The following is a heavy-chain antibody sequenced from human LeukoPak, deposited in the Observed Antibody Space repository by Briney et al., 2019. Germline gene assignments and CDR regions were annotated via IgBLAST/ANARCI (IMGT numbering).Heavy chain of an antibody. V-gene: IGHV3-23*01. CDR3: APLVRQQLPRGGY. Sequence: GGSLRLSCAASGFTFSSYAMHWVRQAPGKGLEWVSAISGSGGSTYYADSVKGRFTISRDNSKNTLYLQMNSLRAEDTAVYYCAPLVRQQLPRGGYWGQGTLVTVSS. CDR2: ISGSGGST. D-gene: IGHD6-13*01. J-gene: IGHJ4*02. CDR1: GFTFSSYA.